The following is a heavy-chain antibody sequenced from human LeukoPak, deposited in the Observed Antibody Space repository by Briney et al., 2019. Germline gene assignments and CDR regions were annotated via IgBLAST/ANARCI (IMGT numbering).Heavy chain of an antibody. CDR3: ARESFAARWD. CDR2: ISSSGSTI. J-gene: IGHJ4*02. D-gene: IGHD6-6*01. V-gene: IGHV3-48*03. Sequence: PGGSLRLSCAASGFTFSSYEMSWVRQAPGKGLEWVSYISSSGSTIYYADSVKGRFTISRDNAKNSLYLQMNSLRAEDTAVYYCARESFAARWDWGQGTLVTVSS. CDR1: GFTFSSYE.